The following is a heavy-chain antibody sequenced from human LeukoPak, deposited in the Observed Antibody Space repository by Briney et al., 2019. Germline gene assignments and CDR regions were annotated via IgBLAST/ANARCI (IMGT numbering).Heavy chain of an antibody. CDR3: ARASYSYDINGWVPFDY. V-gene: IGHV4-61*02. Sequence: ESSETLSLTCTVSGNSISSGDNYWSWIRQPAGKGLEWIGRIYTSGSTHYHPSLKSRVTISGDTSKNQFSLRLSSVTAADTAVYYCARASYSYDINGWVPFDYWGQGTLVTVSS. CDR2: IYTSGST. J-gene: IGHJ4*02. D-gene: IGHD3-22*01. CDR1: GNSISSGDNY.